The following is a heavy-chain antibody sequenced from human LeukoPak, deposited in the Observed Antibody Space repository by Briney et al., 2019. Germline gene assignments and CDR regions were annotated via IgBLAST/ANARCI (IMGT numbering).Heavy chain of an antibody. D-gene: IGHD3-10*01. CDR3: ARGVGRSAAGLYYFDY. CDR2: IIPIFGTA. CDR1: GGTFSSYA. Sequence: ASVKVSCKASGGTFSSYAISWVRQAPGQGLEWMGGIIPIFGTANYAQKFQGRVTITTDESTSTAYMELSSLRSEDTAVYYCARGVGRSAAGLYYFDYWGQGTLVTVSS. V-gene: IGHV1-69*05. J-gene: IGHJ4*02.